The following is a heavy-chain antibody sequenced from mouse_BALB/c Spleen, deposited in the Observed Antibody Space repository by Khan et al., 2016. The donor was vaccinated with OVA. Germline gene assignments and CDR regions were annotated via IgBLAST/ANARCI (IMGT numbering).Heavy chain of an antibody. V-gene: IGHV2-2*02. D-gene: IGHD2-4*01. CDR3: ARRGYDYGRGALFAY. CDR2: IWRAGST. CDR1: GFSLTNYS. Sequence: QVQLKQSGPGLVQPSQSLSITCTVSGFSLTNYSVHWVRQSPGKGLEWLGVIWRAGSTDYNAAFISSLTIRKDNSRSQVFFKMNSLQPNDTAIYYCARRGYDYGRGALFAYWGQGTLVTVSA. J-gene: IGHJ3*01.